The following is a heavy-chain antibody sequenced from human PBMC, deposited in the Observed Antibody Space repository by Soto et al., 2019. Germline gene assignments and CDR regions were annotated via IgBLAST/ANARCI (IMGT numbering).Heavy chain of an antibody. CDR2: ISSTSNTI. CDR1: GFTFSDYT. CDR3: ARGRFSSTSYGMDV. Sequence: EVQLVESGGGLVQPGGSLRLSCAASGFTFSDYTINWVRQAPGQGLEWISYISSTSNTIHYADSVKGRFTISRDNAKNSLDMQMNSLRDEDTAVYYCARGRFSSTSYGMDVWGQGPTVIVSS. J-gene: IGHJ6*02. V-gene: IGHV3-48*02. D-gene: IGHD3-3*01.